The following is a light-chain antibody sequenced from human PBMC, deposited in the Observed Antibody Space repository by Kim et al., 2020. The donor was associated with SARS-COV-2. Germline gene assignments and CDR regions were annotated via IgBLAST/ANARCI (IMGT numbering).Light chain of an antibody. J-gene: IGLJ2*01. Sequence: SYELTQPPSVSVSPGQTASITCSGDNLGDKYVCWYQQKPGQSPVLVIYQDNRRPSGIPERFSGSNSGNTATLTITGTQAMDEADYYCQAWDSSTSHVVFGGGTQLTVL. CDR3: QAWDSSTSHVV. CDR2: QDN. CDR1: NLGDKY. V-gene: IGLV3-1*01.